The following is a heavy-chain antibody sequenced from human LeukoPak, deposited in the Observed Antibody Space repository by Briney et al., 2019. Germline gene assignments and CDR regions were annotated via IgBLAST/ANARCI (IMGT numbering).Heavy chain of an antibody. D-gene: IGHD3-22*01. CDR2: IYPGDSDT. CDR3: ARHTYYYDSRTLDY. CDR1: GYSFTSYC. Sequence: GESLKIPCKGSGYSFTSYCIGWVRQMPGKGREWMGIIYPGDSDTRYSPSFQGQVTISADKSISTAYLQWSSLKSSDTAMYYCARHTYYYDSRTLDYWGQGTLVTVSS. J-gene: IGHJ4*02. V-gene: IGHV5-51*01.